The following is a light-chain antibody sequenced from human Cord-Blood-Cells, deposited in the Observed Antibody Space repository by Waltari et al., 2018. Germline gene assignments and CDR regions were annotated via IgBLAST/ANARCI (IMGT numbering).Light chain of an antibody. Sequence: EIVLTQSPGTLSLSPGERATPSCRASQRVSSSYLAWYQQKPGQAPRLLIYGASSRDTGIPDRFSGSGSGTDFTLTISRLEPEDFAVYYCQQYGSSPHSFGQGTKLEIK. CDR3: QQYGSSPHS. CDR2: GAS. CDR1: QRVSSSY. J-gene: IGKJ2*03. V-gene: IGKV3-20*01.